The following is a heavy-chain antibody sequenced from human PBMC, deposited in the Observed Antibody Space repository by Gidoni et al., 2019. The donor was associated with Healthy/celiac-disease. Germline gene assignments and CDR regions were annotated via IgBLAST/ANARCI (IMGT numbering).Heavy chain of an antibody. CDR1: GFTVSSNY. CDR2: IYSGGST. CDR3: ARGRWLQSYYFDY. Sequence: EVQLVESGGGLVQPGGSLRLSCAASGFTVSSNYMSWVRQAPGKGMEWVSVIYSGGSTYYADSVKGRFTISRDNSKNTLYLQMNSLRAEDTAVYYCARGRWLQSYYFDYWGQGTLVTVSS. J-gene: IGHJ4*02. V-gene: IGHV3-66*01. D-gene: IGHD5-12*01.